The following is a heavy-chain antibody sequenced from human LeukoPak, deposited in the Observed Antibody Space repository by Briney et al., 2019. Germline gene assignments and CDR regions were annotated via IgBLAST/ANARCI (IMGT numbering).Heavy chain of an antibody. V-gene: IGHV1-18*01. D-gene: IGHD6-13*01. J-gene: IGHJ2*01. Sequence: GASVKVSCKASGYTFTSYGISWVRQAPGQGLEWMGWISAYNGNTNYAQKLQGRVTMTTDTSTSTAYMELRSLRSDDTAVYYCARVAGSPGIAAAGTPMVWYFDLWGRGTLVTVSS. CDR1: GYTFTSYG. CDR2: ISAYNGNT. CDR3: ARVAGSPGIAAAGTPMVWYFDL.